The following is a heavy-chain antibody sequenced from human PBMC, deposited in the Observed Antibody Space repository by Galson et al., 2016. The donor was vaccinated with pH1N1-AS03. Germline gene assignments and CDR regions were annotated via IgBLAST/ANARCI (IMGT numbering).Heavy chain of an antibody. Sequence: SVTASCKASGYTFTNYGISWVEQAPPQGLAYMEWKYTCTIYAQKLQGRLTMTTDTYTSTAYMELRSLRSDDTAVYYCARSGSGSFYEGDFWGQGTLVSVSS. CDR3: ARSGSGSFYEGDF. J-gene: IGHJ4*02. CDR1: GYTFTNYG. D-gene: IGHD3-10*01. CDR2: KYTCT. V-gene: IGHV1-18*01.